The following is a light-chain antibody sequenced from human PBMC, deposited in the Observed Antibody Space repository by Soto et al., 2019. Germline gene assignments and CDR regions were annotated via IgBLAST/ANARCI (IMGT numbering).Light chain of an antibody. J-gene: IGKJ1*01. CDR2: AAS. V-gene: IGKV1-39*01. CDR1: QSISSY. Sequence: DIQMTQSPSSLSASVGDRVTITCRASQSISSYLNWYQQKPGKAPKLLIYAASSLQSGVPSRFSGSGSGTDFTLTISSLQPEDFATYYCQQGYSKAWTFGQGTKVDIK. CDR3: QQGYSKAWT.